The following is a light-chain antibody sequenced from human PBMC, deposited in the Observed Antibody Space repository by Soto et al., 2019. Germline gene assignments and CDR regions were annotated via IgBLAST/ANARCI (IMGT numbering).Light chain of an antibody. J-gene: IGKJ1*01. CDR2: GAS. Sequence: EIVMTQSPATLSVSPGDRGTLSCRASQSVRSNLAWYQQKPGQAPRLLIYGASTRATGIPARFSGSGSGTEFTLTISSLQSEDFAVYYCQHYNNWPPWTFGQGTKVDIK. V-gene: IGKV3-15*01. CDR1: QSVRSN. CDR3: QHYNNWPPWT.